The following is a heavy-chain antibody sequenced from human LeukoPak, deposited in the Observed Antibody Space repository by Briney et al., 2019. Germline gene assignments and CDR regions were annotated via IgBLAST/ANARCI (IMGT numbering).Heavy chain of an antibody. CDR2: ISSSSSYI. CDR3: ARSRLWYYFDY. D-gene: IGHD2-8*02. Sequence: GGSLRLSCAASGFTFSGSAMHWVRQAPGKGLEWVSSISSSSSYIYYADSVKGRFTISRDNAKNSLYLQMNSLRAEDTAVYYCARSRLWYYFDYWGQGTLVTVSS. J-gene: IGHJ4*02. CDR1: GFTFSGSA. V-gene: IGHV3-21*01.